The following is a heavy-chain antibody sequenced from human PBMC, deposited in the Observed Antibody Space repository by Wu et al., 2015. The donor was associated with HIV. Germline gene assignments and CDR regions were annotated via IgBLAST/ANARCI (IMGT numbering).Heavy chain of an antibody. CDR3: ARHLGAVAGTNGMDV. CDR2: IYYSGST. Sequence: QVQLQESGPGLVKPSETLSLTCTVSGGSISSYYWSWIRQPPGKGLEWIGYIYYSGSTNYNPSLKSRVTISVDTSKNQFSLKLSSVTAADTAVYYCARHLGAVAGTNGMDVWGQGTTVTVSS. V-gene: IGHV4-59*08. D-gene: IGHD6-19*01. CDR1: GGSISSYY. J-gene: IGHJ6*02.